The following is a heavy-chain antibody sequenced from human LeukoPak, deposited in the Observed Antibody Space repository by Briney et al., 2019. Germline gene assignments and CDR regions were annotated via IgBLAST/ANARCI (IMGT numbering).Heavy chain of an antibody. CDR2: IYTSGGT. CDR1: GGSLSGYY. J-gene: IGHJ4*02. D-gene: IGHD4/OR15-4a*01. CDR3: AKAGLVRGGALDS. V-gene: IGHV4-4*07. Sequence: SETLSLTCTVSGGSLSGYYWTWIRQPAGKGLEWIGRIYTSGGTNSNPSLKSRVTMSVDTSKKQFSLRLSSVTAADTAVYYCAKAGLVRGGALDSWGQGTLVTVSS.